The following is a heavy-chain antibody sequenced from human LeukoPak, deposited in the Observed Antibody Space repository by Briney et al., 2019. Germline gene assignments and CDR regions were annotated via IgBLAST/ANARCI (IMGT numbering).Heavy chain of an antibody. Sequence: TLSLTCTVSGGSISSGGYYWSWIRQHPGTGLEWLGYIYYSGSTYYNPSLKSRVTISVDTSKNQFSLKLSSVTAADTAVYYCARGGVRYYYDSSGYHFDYWGQGTLVTVSS. CDR1: GGSISSGGYY. CDR3: ARGGVRYYYDSSGYHFDY. J-gene: IGHJ4*02. CDR2: IYYSGST. V-gene: IGHV4-31*03. D-gene: IGHD3-22*01.